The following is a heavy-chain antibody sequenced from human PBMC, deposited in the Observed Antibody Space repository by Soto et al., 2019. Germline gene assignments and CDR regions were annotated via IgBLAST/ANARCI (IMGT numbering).Heavy chain of an antibody. D-gene: IGHD4-17*01. CDR2: INRDGRRT. V-gene: IGHV3-74*01. CDR3: VRAYGESNNCYGWFDP. CDR1: GFTLSNYW. Sequence: GGSLRLSCAASGFTLSNYWMHWVRQVPGKGLVWVSRINRDGRRTSYADSVKGRLTISRDNAKNTVYLQMNSLRVEDTAVYYCVRAYGESNNCYGWFDPWGEGTLVTVSS. J-gene: IGHJ5*02.